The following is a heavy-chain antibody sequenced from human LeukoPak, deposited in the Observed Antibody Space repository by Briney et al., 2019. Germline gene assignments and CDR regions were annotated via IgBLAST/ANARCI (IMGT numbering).Heavy chain of an antibody. CDR1: GFTFDTYA. D-gene: IGHD3-22*01. V-gene: IGHV3-23*01. J-gene: IGHJ4*02. CDR2: ISGNGVNK. Sequence: GGSLRLSCAASGFTFDTYAMSWVRQAPGGGLEWVSGISGNGVNKYYADSVKGRFTVSRDNSKDTLWLQMNALRAEDTAVYFCAKRDYSDVSGYSPLFANWGQGTLVTVSS. CDR3: AKRDYSDVSGYSPLFAN.